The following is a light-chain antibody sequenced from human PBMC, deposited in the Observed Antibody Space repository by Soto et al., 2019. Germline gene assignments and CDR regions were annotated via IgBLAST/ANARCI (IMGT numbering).Light chain of an antibody. CDR1: SSDVGGYPY. CDR2: EVT. Sequence: QSVLTQPASVSGSPGQSITISCTGTSSDVGGYPYVSWYQQRPGKAPKLMIYEVTNRPSGVSDRFSGSKSGDTASLTISGLQAEDEADYYCGSYTTSRTLVFGTGTKLTVL. CDR3: GSYTTSRTLV. V-gene: IGLV2-14*01. J-gene: IGLJ1*01.